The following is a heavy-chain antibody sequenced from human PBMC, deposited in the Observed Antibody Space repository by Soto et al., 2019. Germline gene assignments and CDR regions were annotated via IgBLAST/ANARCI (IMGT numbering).Heavy chain of an antibody. CDR1: GXTFSSYA. J-gene: IGHJ6*02. CDR3: AKAAGDYMIYYYGMDV. D-gene: IGHD4-17*01. V-gene: IGHV3-23*01. Sequence: LRLSCAASGXTFSSYAMSWVRQAPGKGLEWVSAISGSGGSTYYADSVKGRFTISRDNSKNTLYLQMNSLRAEDTAVYYCAKAAGDYMIYYYGMDVWGQGTTVTVSS. CDR2: ISGSGGST.